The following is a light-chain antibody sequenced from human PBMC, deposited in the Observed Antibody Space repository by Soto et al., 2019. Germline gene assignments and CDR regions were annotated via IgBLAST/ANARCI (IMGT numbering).Light chain of an antibody. V-gene: IGKV3D-15*01. CDR2: DAS. CDR3: QQYNNWPPELT. Sequence: EIVLTQSPAILSVSPGERATLSCRAIQSISRILAWYQQKPVQAPRLLIYDASNRATGIPDRFSGSGSGTDFALTISSLQSEDFAVYYCQQYNNWPPELTFGGGTKVDI. CDR1: QSISRI. J-gene: IGKJ4*01.